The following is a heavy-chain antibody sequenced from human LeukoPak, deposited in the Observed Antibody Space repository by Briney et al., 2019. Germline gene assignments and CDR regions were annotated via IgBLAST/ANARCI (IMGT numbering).Heavy chain of an antibody. Sequence: GGSLRLSCAASGFTFSNAWMRWVRQAPGKGLEWVGRIKSKTDGGTTDYAAPVKGRFTISRDDSKNTLYLQMNSLKTEATAVYYCTTTPCGYSGYDTTLTYFDYWGQGTLVTVSS. CDR2: IKSKTDGGTT. CDR1: GFTFSNAW. J-gene: IGHJ4*02. D-gene: IGHD5-12*01. CDR3: TTTPCGYSGYDTTLTYFDY. V-gene: IGHV3-15*01.